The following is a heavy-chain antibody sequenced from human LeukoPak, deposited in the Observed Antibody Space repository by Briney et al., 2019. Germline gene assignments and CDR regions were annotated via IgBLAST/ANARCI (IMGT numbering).Heavy chain of an antibody. V-gene: IGHV1-24*01. Sequence: ASVKVSCKVSGYTLTELSMHWVRQAPGKGLEWMGGFDPEDGETIYAQKFQGRVTMTRDTSISTAYMELSRLRSDDTAVYYCARGDSAVVANNWFDPWGQGTLVTVSS. CDR1: GYTLTELS. D-gene: IGHD2-15*01. CDR3: ARGDSAVVANNWFDP. CDR2: FDPEDGET. J-gene: IGHJ5*02.